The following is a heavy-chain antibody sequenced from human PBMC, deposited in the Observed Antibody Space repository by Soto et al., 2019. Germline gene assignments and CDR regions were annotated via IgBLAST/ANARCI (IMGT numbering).Heavy chain of an antibody. CDR2: INAGNGNT. CDR1: GYTFTSYA. D-gene: IGHD3-22*01. J-gene: IGHJ3*02. CDR3: ARGGTYYYDSSGYDLDDAFDI. V-gene: IGHV1-3*01. Sequence: QVQLVQSGAEVKKPGASVKVSCKASGYTFTSYAMHWVRQAPGQRLEWMGWINAGNGNTKYSQKFQGRVTITRDTSASTAYMELSSLRSEDTAVYYCARGGTYYYDSSGYDLDDAFDIWGQGTMVTVSS.